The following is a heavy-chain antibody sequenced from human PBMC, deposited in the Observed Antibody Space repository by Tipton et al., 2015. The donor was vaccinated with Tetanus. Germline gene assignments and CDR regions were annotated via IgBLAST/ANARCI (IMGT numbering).Heavy chain of an antibody. J-gene: IGHJ5*02. D-gene: IGHD4-17*01. CDR2: INPNSGGT. Sequence: QLVQSGAEVKKPGASVKVSCKASGYTFTGYYMHWVRQAPGQGLEWMGWINPNSGGTNYAQKFQGWVTMTRDTSISTAYMELSRLRSDDTAVYYYARDRDDYGDAAPGGWFDPWGQGTLVTVSS. CDR1: GYTFTGYY. V-gene: IGHV1-2*04. CDR3: ARDRDDYGDAAPGGWFDP.